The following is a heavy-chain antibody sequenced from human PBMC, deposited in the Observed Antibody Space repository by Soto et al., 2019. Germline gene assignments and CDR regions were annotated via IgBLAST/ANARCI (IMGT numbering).Heavy chain of an antibody. J-gene: IGHJ6*02. V-gene: IGHV3-33*01. CDR2: IWYDGSNK. Sequence: GGSLRLSCAASGFTFSSYGMHWVRQAPGKGLEWVAVIWYDGSNKYYADSVKGRFTISRDNSKNTLYLQMNSLRAEDTAVYYCARDLTDGNLYYYYGMDVWGQGTTVTVSS. CDR3: ARDLTDGNLYYYYGMDV. CDR1: GFTFSSYG. D-gene: IGHD4-17*01.